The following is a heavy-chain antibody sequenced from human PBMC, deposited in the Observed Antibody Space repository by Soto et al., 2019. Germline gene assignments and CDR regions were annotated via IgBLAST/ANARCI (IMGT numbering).Heavy chain of an antibody. CDR2: IRSKANSYAT. D-gene: IGHD1-26*01. CDR1: GFTFSGSA. J-gene: IGHJ4*02. CDR3: SRLVGSTSSFDY. Sequence: EVQLVESGGGLVQPGGSLKLSCAASGFTFSGSAMHWVRQASGKGLEWVGRIRSKANSYATAYAASVKGRFTISRDDSKNTAYLQMNSLKTEDTVVYYCSRLVGSTSSFDYWGQGTLVTVSS. V-gene: IGHV3-73*02.